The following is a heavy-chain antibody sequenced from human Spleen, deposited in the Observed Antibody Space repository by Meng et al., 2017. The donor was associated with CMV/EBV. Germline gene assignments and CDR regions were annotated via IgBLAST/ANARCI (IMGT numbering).Heavy chain of an antibody. Sequence: ASVKVSCKASGYTFTDYYIHWVRQAPGQGLEWMGWINPNSGGTNYAQKFQGRVTMTRDTSISTAYMELSRLRSDDTAVYYCARVRSIVVVPARAPLDYWGQGTLVTVSS. V-gene: IGHV1-2*02. CDR3: ARVRSIVVVPARAPLDY. CDR2: INPNSGGT. J-gene: IGHJ4*02. D-gene: IGHD2-2*01. CDR1: GYTFTDYY.